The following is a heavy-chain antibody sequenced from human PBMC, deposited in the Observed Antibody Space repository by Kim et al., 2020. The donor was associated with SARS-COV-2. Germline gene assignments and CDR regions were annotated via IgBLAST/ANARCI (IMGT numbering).Heavy chain of an antibody. Sequence: SETLSLTCSVSGGSISSSSYYWGWIRQPPGKGLEWIGNIYYTGSTYYNPSLKSRVTISVNTSKNQFSLKLSSVTAADTAVYYCARQHEAWELLSYYFDYWGQGTLVTVSS. CDR3: ARQHEAWELLSYYFDY. CDR1: GGSISSSSYY. D-gene: IGHD3-10*01. J-gene: IGHJ4*02. CDR2: IYYTGST. V-gene: IGHV4-39*01.